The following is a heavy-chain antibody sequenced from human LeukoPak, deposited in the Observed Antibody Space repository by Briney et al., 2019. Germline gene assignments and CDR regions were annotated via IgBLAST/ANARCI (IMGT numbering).Heavy chain of an antibody. CDR2: IWYDGSNI. CDR3: AKDLLTGNDAFDI. Sequence: TGTSLRLSCAASGISFSSHGMHWVRQAPGKGLEWVAVIWYDGSNIYYADSVKGRFTISRDNSKNALYLQMNSLRAEDTAVYYCAKDLLTGNDAFDIWGQGTMVTVSS. J-gene: IGHJ3*02. V-gene: IGHV3-33*06. CDR1: GISFSSHG. D-gene: IGHD7-27*01.